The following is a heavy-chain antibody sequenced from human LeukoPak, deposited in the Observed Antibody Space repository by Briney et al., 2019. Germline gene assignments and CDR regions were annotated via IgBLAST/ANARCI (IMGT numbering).Heavy chain of an antibody. Sequence: PGESLKISCQVSRHNFATYWIGWARHIPRQGLDCIGILSPAESDIRNTPSFQGQVTFSADKSINTAYLQWSSLSASDTAIYYCARQAALAGPGIHYWGQGTLLTVPS. CDR2: LSPAESDI. CDR1: RHNFATYW. D-gene: IGHD6-19*01. V-gene: IGHV5-51*01. CDR3: ARQAALAGPGIHY. J-gene: IGHJ4*02.